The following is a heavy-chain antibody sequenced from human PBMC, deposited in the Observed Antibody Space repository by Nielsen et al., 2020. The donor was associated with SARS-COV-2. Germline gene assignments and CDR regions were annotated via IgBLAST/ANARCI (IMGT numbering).Heavy chain of an antibody. V-gene: IGHV1-18*01. CDR2: ISAYNGNT. Sequence: ASVKVSCKASGYTFTTYNIIWVRQAPGQGLEWMGWISAYNGNTNYAQKLQGRVTMTTDTSTSTAYMELRSLRSDDTAVYYCARESFGIPLGYWGQGTLVTVSS. D-gene: IGHD1-14*01. CDR3: ARESFGIPLGY. J-gene: IGHJ4*02. CDR1: GYTFTTYN.